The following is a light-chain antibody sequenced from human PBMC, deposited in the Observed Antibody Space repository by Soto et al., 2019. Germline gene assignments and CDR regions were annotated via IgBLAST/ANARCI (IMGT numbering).Light chain of an antibody. Sequence: EIVLTQSPATLSLSPGERATLSCRASHSVNSYLSWYQHKPGQAPRLLIYDASNRAAGIPARFSGSGSATAFTLPISSLEPEDFAIYYCQQRKYWPPLTFGGGTKVEIK. J-gene: IGKJ4*01. CDR2: DAS. V-gene: IGKV3-11*01. CDR1: HSVNSY. CDR3: QQRKYWPPLT.